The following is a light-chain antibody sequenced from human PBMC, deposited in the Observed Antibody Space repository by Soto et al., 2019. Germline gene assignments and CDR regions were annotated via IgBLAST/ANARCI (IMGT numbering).Light chain of an antibody. J-gene: IGKJ3*01. Sequence: SFLTQSPATLSLSPGERATVSCRASQTAISDYLAWYQQKPGQAPRLLIYGTSSRASGVPDRFSGSTSGTNFILTFTRLEPAYFSVYYCQQGFTCGPGTRVD. CDR1: QTAISDY. V-gene: IGKV3D-20*02. CDR2: GTS. CDR3: QQGFT.